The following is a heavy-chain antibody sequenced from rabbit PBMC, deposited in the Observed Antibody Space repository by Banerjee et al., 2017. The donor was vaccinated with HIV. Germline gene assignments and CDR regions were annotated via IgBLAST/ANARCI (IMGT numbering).Heavy chain of an antibody. J-gene: IGHJ4*01. CDR2: IGTSSGTA. CDR3: ARRNNDLAFNL. D-gene: IGHD5-1*01. V-gene: IGHV1S47*01. Sequence: QEQLEESGGGLVKPEGSLKLSCTVSGFTLSSYVMCWVRQAPGKGLEWIACIGTSSGTACYATWAKGRFTISRSTSLNAVTLQMTSLTAADTATYFGARRNNDLAFNLWGPGTLVTVS. CDR1: GFTLSSYV.